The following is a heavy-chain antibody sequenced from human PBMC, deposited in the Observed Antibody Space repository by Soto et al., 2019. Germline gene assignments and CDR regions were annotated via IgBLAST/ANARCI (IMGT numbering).Heavy chain of an antibody. CDR2: IYSDGYT. CDR3: ARDHRWGYEYGDYGDS. V-gene: IGHV3-66*01. D-gene: IGHD4-17*01. Sequence: GGSLRLSCAASGFTVGISYMTWVRQIPGKGLEWVSIIYSDGYTYYADSVKGRFTISRDDAKNSLYLQMNSLRAEDTAFYYCARDHRWGYEYGDYGDSWGHGTLVTVSS. J-gene: IGHJ5*01. CDR1: GFTVGISY.